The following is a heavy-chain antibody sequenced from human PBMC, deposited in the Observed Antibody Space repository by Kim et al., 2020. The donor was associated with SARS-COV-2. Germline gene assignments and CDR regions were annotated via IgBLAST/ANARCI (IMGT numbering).Heavy chain of an antibody. CDR3: ARDNSSSWSPFDY. V-gene: IGHV1-46*01. Sequence: YAQKFQGRVTMTRDTSTSTVYMELSSLRSEDTAVYYCARDNSSSWSPFDYWGQGTLVTVSS. D-gene: IGHD6-13*01. J-gene: IGHJ4*02.